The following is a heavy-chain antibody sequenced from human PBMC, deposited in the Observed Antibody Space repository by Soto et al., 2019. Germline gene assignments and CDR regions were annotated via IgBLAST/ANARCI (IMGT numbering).Heavy chain of an antibody. V-gene: IGHV4-31*03. CDR2: IYYSGST. Sequence: QVQLQESGPGLVKPSQTLSLTCTVSGGSISSGGYYWSWIRQHPGKGLEWIGYIYYSGSTYYNPSLKGRVTISVDTSKNQFSLKLSSVTAADTAVYYCAATVAGTGGWFDPWGQGTLVTVSS. CDR3: AATVAGTGGWFDP. J-gene: IGHJ5*02. D-gene: IGHD6-19*01. CDR1: GGSISSGGYY.